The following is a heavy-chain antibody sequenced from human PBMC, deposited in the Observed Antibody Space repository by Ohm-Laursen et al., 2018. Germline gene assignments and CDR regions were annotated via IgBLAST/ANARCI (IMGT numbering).Heavy chain of an antibody. CDR1: GYTFTGYY. CDR2: INPNSGGT. J-gene: IGHJ6*02. V-gene: IGHV1-2*02. D-gene: IGHD2-15*01. Sequence: ASVKVSCKVSGYTFTGYYMHWVRQAPGQGLEWMGWINPNSGGTDYAQKFQGRVTMTRDTSISTAYMELSRLRSDDTAVYYCARDGGYCSGGSCYYYGMDVWGQGTTVTVSS. CDR3: ARDGGYCSGGSCYYYGMDV.